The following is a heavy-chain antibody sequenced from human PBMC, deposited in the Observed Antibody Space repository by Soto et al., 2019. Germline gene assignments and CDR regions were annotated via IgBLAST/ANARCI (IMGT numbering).Heavy chain of an antibody. CDR1: GGSISSGGYS. V-gene: IGHV4-30-2*01. Sequence: PSETLSLTCAVSGGSISSGGYSWSWIRQPPGKGLEWIGYVYHSGSTYYNPSLKSRVTISVNRSKNQFSLKLSSVTAADTAVYYCAREVSGRDGYNGPIDYWGQGTLVTVSS. D-gene: IGHD5-12*01. J-gene: IGHJ4*02. CDR3: AREVSGRDGYNGPIDY. CDR2: VYHSGST.